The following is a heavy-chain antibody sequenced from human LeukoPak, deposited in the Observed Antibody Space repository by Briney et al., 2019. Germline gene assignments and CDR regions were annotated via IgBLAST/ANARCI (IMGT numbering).Heavy chain of an antibody. CDR2: ISGSGGST. CDR3: AKDRDKYYYYYMDV. CDR1: GFTFSSYG. J-gene: IGHJ6*03. V-gene: IGHV3-23*01. Sequence: GGSLRLSCAASGFTFSSYGMSWVRQAPGRGLEWVSVISGSGGSTYYADSVKGRFTISRDNSKNTLYLQMNSLRAEDTAVYYCAKDRDKYYYYYMDVWGKGTTVTISS. D-gene: IGHD5-24*01.